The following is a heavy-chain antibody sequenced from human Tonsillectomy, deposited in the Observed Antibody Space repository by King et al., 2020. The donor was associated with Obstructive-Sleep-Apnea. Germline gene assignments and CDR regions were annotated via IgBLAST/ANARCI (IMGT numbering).Heavy chain of an antibody. CDR1: GFTFSTYA. Sequence: VQLVESGGGLVQPGGSLRLSCAASGFTFSTYAMSWVRQAPGKGLEWGSGISGSGVGRYYADSVKGPFTISRDNANNTLYLQMNSLRADDTAVYYCAKDEVGVSPFDYWGQGTLVTVSS. V-gene: IGHV3-23*04. CDR3: AKDEVGVSPFDY. D-gene: IGHD3-10*01. J-gene: IGHJ4*02. CDR2: ISGSGVGR.